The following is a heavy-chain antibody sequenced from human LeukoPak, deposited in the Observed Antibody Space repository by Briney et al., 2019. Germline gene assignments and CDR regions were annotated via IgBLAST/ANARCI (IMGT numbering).Heavy chain of an antibody. CDR3: ARRTGTTTNAFDI. CDR1: GGTSSSYA. D-gene: IGHD1-7*01. CDR2: IIPIFGTA. J-gene: IGHJ3*02. Sequence: ASVKVSCKASGGTSSSYAISWVRQAPGQGLEWMGGIIPIFGTANYAQKFQGRVTITTDESTSTAYMELSSLRSEDTAVYYCARRTGTTTNAFDIWGQGTMVTVSS. V-gene: IGHV1-69*05.